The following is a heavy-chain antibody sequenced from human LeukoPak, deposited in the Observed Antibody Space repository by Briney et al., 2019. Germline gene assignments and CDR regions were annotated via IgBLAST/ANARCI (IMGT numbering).Heavy chain of an antibody. D-gene: IGHD5-18*01. CDR1: GYTFTGYY. V-gene: IGHV1-2*02. CDR2: INPNSGGT. CDR3: ARVSVDTAMVFDY. J-gene: IGHJ4*02. Sequence: GASVKVSCKASGYTFTGYYMHWVRQAPGQGLEWMGWINPNSGGTNYAQKFQGRVTMTRDTSISTAYMELSRLRSDDTAVYYCARVSVDTAMVFDYWGQGTLVTVSS.